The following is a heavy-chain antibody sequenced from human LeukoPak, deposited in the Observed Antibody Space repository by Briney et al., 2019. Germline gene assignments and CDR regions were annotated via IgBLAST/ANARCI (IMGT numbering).Heavy chain of an antibody. CDR1: GLTVSSDY. CDR3: ARYPYSTSSWSDP. V-gene: IGHV3-66*01. Sequence: PGGSLRLSCAASGLTVSSDYMSWVRQAPGKGPEWVSVIYSGGGTYYADSVRGRFTISRDNSKNTLYLQLNSLRAEDTAVYYCARYPYSTSSWSDPWGQGTLVTVSS. J-gene: IGHJ5*02. D-gene: IGHD6-6*01. CDR2: IYSGGGT.